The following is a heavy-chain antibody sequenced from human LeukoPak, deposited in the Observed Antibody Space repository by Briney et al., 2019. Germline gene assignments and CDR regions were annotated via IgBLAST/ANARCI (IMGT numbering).Heavy chain of an antibody. Sequence: GGSLRLSCAASGFTFSSYAMSWVRQAPGKGLEWVSAISGSGGSTYYADSVKGRFTISRDNSKNTLYLQMNSLRAEDTAVYYCAREGDIEYYYGSGNLDYWGQGTLVTVSS. D-gene: IGHD3-10*01. V-gene: IGHV3-23*01. J-gene: IGHJ4*02. CDR1: GFTFSSYA. CDR3: AREGDIEYYYGSGNLDY. CDR2: ISGSGGST.